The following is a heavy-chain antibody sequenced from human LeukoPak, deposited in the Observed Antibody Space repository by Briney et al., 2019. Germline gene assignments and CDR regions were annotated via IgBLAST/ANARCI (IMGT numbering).Heavy chain of an antibody. V-gene: IGHV4-30-4*08. J-gene: IGHJ4*02. CDR1: GFTFSSYA. CDR2: IYYSGST. D-gene: IGHD1-26*01. CDR3: ARDLEWELAPYY. Sequence: LRLSCAASGFTFSSYAMSWVRQPPGKGLEWIGYIYYSGSTYYNPSLKSRVTISVDTSKNQFSLKLSSVTAADTAVYYCARDLEWELAPYYWGQGTLVTVSS.